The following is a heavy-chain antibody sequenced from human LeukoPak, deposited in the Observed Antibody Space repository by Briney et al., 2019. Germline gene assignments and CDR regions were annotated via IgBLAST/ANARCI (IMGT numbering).Heavy chain of an antibody. J-gene: IGHJ4*02. CDR1: GFTFSNYA. CDR3: AKGSDYYGSVTSKKTD. D-gene: IGHD3-10*01. V-gene: IGHV3-23*01. CDR2: ISGGSGNI. Sequence: GGSLRLSCSVSGFTFSNYAMHWVRQAPAKGLEWVSLISGGSGNIYYVDSVKGRFTISRDNSKNTLYVQMTSLRAEDTAIYYCAKGSDYYGSVTSKKTDWGQGTLVIVSS.